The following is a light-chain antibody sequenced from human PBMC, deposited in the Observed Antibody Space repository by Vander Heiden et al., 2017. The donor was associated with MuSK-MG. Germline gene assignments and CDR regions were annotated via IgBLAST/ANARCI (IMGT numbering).Light chain of an antibody. V-gene: IGLV2-14*03. CDR2: DVS. Sequence: QSALTQPASVSGSPGQSITISCTGTSSDIGAYKYVSWYQQHPGNAPKLIIYDVSNRPSGVSNRFSASKSGNTASLTISGLQGEDEADYYCCSFTTTTTVVFGGGTKLTVL. J-gene: IGLJ3*02. CDR1: SSDIGAYKY. CDR3: CSFTTTTTVV.